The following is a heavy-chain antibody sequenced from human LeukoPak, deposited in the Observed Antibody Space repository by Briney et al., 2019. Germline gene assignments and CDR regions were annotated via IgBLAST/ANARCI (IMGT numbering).Heavy chain of an antibody. V-gene: IGHV3-23*01. J-gene: IGHJ4*02. CDR3: AKEYYYDSSGYYYPDLDY. Sequence: GGSLRLSCAASGFTFSSHAVSWVRQPPGKGLEWVSSVSGGGGTTYYADSVKGRFTISRDNSKSTLYLQMNSLRAEDTAVYYCAKEYYYDSSGYYYPDLDYWGQGTLVTVSS. CDR2: VSGGGGTT. D-gene: IGHD3-22*01. CDR1: GFTFSSHA.